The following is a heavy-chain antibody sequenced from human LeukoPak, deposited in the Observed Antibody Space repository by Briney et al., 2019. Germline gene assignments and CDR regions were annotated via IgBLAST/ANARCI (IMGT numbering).Heavy chain of an antibody. J-gene: IGHJ4*02. CDR1: KFTFSNYG. CDR3: AKEYDSGGYGAYFDY. Sequence: GGSLRLSCTASKFTFSNYGMQWVRQAPGKGLEWVAVISFDGRTKYYADSVKGRFTLSRDNSRNTLDLQMNSLGPEDTAVYYCAKEYDSGGYGAYFDYWGRGTLVTVSS. V-gene: IGHV3-30*18. D-gene: IGHD3-10*01. CDR2: ISFDGRTK.